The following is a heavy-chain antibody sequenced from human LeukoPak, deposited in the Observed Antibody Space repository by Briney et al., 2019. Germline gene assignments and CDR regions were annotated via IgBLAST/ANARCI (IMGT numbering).Heavy chain of an antibody. Sequence: PGGSLRLSCAPFGFIFEDYGMHWVRQAPGKGLEWVSGINWNGGSTGYADSVKDRFTSSRDNAKNSLYLQMNSLRAEDTALYYCARWGSGYNLFDYWGQGILVTVSS. CDR1: GFIFEDYG. J-gene: IGHJ4*02. V-gene: IGHV3-20*04. D-gene: IGHD3-3*01. CDR2: INWNGGST. CDR3: ARWGSGYNLFDY.